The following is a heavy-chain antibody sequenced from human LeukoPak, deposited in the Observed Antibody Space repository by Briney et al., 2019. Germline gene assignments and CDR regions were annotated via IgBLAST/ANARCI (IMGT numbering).Heavy chain of an antibody. Sequence: SETLSLTCTVSGGSIRSSYYYWGWIRQPPGKGLEWIGGIYDSGSTYYNPSLKSRVTISVDTSKNQFSLKLSSVTAADTAVYYCARDIAVAGTWFDYWGQGTLVTVSS. V-gene: IGHV4-39*07. CDR3: ARDIAVAGTWFDY. CDR1: GGSIRSSYYY. J-gene: IGHJ4*02. CDR2: IYDSGST. D-gene: IGHD6-19*01.